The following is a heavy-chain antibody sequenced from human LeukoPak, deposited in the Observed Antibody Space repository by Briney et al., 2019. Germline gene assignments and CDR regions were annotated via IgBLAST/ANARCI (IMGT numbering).Heavy chain of an antibody. V-gene: IGHV3-74*01. J-gene: IGHJ6*02. CDR3: ARSFGDYLGFYYYYGMDV. CDR2: IASDGSST. Sequence: PGGSLRLSCAASGFTFSSYWMNWVRQAPGKGLVWVSRIASDGSSTTYADSVKGRFTISRDNAKNSLYLQMNSLRAEDTAVYYCARSFGDYLGFYYYYGMDVWGQGTTVTVSS. D-gene: IGHD4-17*01. CDR1: GFTFSSYW.